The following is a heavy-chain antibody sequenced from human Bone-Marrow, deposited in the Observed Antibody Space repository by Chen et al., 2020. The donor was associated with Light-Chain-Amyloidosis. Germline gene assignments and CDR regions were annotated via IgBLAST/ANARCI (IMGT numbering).Heavy chain of an antibody. J-gene: IGHJ4*02. V-gene: IGHV5-51*01. CDR2: IYPDDSDA. Sequence: DVQLEQSGPDVKKPGESLKISGKGSGYTFPNYWIGWVRQMPGKGLEWMGVIYPDDSDARYSPSFEGQVTISADKSITTAYLQWRSLKASDTAMYYCARRRDGYNFDYWGQGTLVTVSS. CDR3: ARRRDGYNFDY. CDR1: GYTFPNYW. D-gene: IGHD5-12*01.